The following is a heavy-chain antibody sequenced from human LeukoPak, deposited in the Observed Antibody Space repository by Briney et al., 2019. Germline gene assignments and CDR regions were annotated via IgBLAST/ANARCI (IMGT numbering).Heavy chain of an antibody. CDR1: GYTFTSYY. J-gene: IGHJ6*02. CDR3: AAGGPRDYDILTGYYRGYYYYGMDV. CDR2: INPSGGST. Sequence: ASVKVSCKASGYTFTSYYMHWVRQAPGQGLEWMGIINPSGGSTSYAQKFQGRVTMTRDTSTSTVYMELSSLRSEDTAVYYCAAGGPRDYDILTGYYRGYYYYGMDVWGQGTTVTVSS. V-gene: IGHV1-46*01. D-gene: IGHD3-9*01.